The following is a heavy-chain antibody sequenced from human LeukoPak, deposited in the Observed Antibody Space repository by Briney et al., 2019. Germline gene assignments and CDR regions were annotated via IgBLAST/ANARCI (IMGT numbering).Heavy chain of an antibody. D-gene: IGHD5-18*01. V-gene: IGHV1-69*04. Sequence: GASVKVSCKASGGTFSSYAISWVRQAPGQGLEWMGRIIPILGIANYAQKFQGRVTITADKSTSTAYMELSSLRSEDTAVYYCARAGRGGYSYGSFDYWGQGTLVTVSS. J-gene: IGHJ4*02. CDR3: ARAGRGGYSYGSFDY. CDR2: IIPILGIA. CDR1: GGTFSSYA.